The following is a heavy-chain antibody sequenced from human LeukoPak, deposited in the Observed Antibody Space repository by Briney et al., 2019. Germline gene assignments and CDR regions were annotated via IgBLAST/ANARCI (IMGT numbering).Heavy chain of an antibody. CDR3: ARASDSGDWHLGY. CDR2: VYDRGGT. CDR1: GDFISRYY. V-gene: IGHV4-59*01. Sequence: SETLSLTCTVSGDFISRYYWSWIRQSPGKGLEWIGYVYDRGGTNYNPSLKSRAIISADTSKNQFSLKVTSVTAADTAVYYCARASDSGDWHLGYWGQGTLVTVSS. J-gene: IGHJ4*02. D-gene: IGHD2-21*02.